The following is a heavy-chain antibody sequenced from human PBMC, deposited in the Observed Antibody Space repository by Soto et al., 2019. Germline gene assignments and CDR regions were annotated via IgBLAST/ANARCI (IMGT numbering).Heavy chain of an antibody. CDR3: ARARGGQLARFYWYFDL. V-gene: IGHV1-69*01. J-gene: IGHJ2*01. Sequence: QVQLVQSGAEVKKPGSSVKVSCKASGGTFSSYAISWVRQAPGQGLEWMGGIIPIFGTANYAQKFQGRVTITADESTSTAYMELSSRRSEDTAVYYCARARGGQLARFYWYFDLWGRGTLVTVSS. CDR1: GGTFSSYA. CDR2: IIPIFGTA. D-gene: IGHD6-6*01.